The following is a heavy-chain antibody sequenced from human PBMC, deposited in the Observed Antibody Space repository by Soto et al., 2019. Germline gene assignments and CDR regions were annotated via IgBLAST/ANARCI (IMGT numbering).Heavy chain of an antibody. Sequence: SETLSLTCTVSGDSISSYYWTWIRQPPGRGLEWIAFIYYGGSINYNPSLKSRVAISVDTSKNQFSLNLNSVTAADTAVYYCVHGYYFDSWGQGTLVTVSS. V-gene: IGHV4-59*08. J-gene: IGHJ4*02. CDR2: IYYGGSI. CDR3: VHGYYFDS. CDR1: GDSISSYY. D-gene: IGHD5-12*01.